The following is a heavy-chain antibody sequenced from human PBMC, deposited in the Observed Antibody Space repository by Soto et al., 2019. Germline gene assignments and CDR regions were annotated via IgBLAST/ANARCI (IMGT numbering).Heavy chain of an antibody. Sequence: QLQLQESGSGLVKPSQTLSLTCDVSGGSISSGCYSWSWIRQPPGKGLEWIGYIYYGSTYNNPSIKSRVTISVDRSNKQFSLKLSAVTAADTAVYYCARTPDIWGQGTMVTVSS. CDR2: IYYGST. V-gene: IGHV4-30-2*01. J-gene: IGHJ3*02. CDR3: ARTPDI. CDR1: GGSISSGCYS.